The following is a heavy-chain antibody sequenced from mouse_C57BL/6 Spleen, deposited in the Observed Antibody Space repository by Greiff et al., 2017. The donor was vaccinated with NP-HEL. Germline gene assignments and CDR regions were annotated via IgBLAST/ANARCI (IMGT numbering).Heavy chain of an antibody. Sequence: QVTLKESGPGILQPSQTLSLTCSFSGFSLSTFGMGVGWIRQPSGKGLEWLAHIWWDDDKYYNPALKSRLTISKDTSKNQVFLKSANVDTADTATYYCARTPYGSSYDFDVWGTGTTVTVSS. CDR2: IWWDDDK. D-gene: IGHD1-1*01. J-gene: IGHJ1*03. CDR3: ARTPYGSSYDFDV. CDR1: GFSLSTFGMG. V-gene: IGHV8-8*01.